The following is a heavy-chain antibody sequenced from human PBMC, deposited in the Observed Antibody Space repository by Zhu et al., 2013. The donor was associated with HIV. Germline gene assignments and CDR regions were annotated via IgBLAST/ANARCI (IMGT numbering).Heavy chain of an antibody. Sequence: QVQLVQSGAEVKKPGASVKVSCKASGYTFTSYYMHWVRQAPGQGLEWMGIINPSGGSTSYAQKFQGRVTMTRDTSTSTVYMELSSLRSEDTAVYYCARALVLMVYAIQNYGMDVWGQGDHGSPVSS. CDR3: ARALVLMVYAIQNYGMDV. CDR2: INPSGGST. J-gene: IGHJ6*02. CDR1: GYTFTSYY. V-gene: IGHV1-46*03. D-gene: IGHD2-8*01.